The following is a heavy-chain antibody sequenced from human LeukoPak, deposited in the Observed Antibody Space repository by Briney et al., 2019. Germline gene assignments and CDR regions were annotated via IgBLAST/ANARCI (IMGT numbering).Heavy chain of an antibody. V-gene: IGHV3-21*04. J-gene: IGHJ6*02. CDR3: ARIAAATNYYYYYGMDV. D-gene: IGHD2-2*01. CDR2: IDSRGNGE. Sequence: GGSLRLSCAASGFTFSTYSMNWVRQAPGKGLECLSSIDSRGNGEYYADSVKGRFTISRHNSKNTLYLQMNSLRAENTAVYYCARIAAATNYYYYYGMDVWGQGTTVTVSS. CDR1: GFTFSTYS.